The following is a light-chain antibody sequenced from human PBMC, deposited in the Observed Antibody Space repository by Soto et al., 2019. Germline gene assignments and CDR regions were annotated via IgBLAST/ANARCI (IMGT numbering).Light chain of an antibody. CDR2: GAS. J-gene: IGKJ4*01. CDR3: QQFDASLLT. Sequence: EIVLTQSPGTLSLSPGERATLSCRASQSVSSSYLAWYQQKPGQAPRLLIYGASSRATGIPDRFSGSGSGTDFTLTISRLETEDCGVYYCQQFDASLLTFGGGTKVEIK. CDR1: QSVSSSY. V-gene: IGKV3-20*01.